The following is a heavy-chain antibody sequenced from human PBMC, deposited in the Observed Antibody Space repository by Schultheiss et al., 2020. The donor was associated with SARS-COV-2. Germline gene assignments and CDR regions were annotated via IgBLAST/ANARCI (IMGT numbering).Heavy chain of an antibody. Sequence: GGSLRLSCAASGFTFSSYWMSWVRQAPGKGLEWVANIKQDGSEKYYVDSVKGRFTISRDNAKNSLYLQMNSLRAEDTALYYCAKRDVGSNFDYWGQGTLVTVSS. CDR3: AKRDVGSNFDY. V-gene: IGHV3-7*03. D-gene: IGHD3-10*01. J-gene: IGHJ4*02. CDR1: GFTFSSYW. CDR2: IKQDGSEK.